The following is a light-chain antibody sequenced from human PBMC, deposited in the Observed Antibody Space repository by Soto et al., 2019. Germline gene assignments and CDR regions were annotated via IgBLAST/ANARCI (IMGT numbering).Light chain of an antibody. J-gene: IGLJ1*01. Sequence: QAVVTQPASVSGSPGQSITISCTGTSSDVGAYNFVSWYQQHPGKAPKVMIYDVTNRPSGVSDRFSGSKSGNTASLTISGLQAEDEADYYCGSYTSSSSRVFGTGTKVTVL. CDR3: GSYTSSSSRV. V-gene: IGLV2-14*01. CDR2: DVT. CDR1: SSDVGAYNF.